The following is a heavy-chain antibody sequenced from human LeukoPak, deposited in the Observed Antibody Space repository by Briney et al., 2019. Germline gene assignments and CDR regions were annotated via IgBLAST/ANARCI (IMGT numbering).Heavy chain of an antibody. D-gene: IGHD3-22*01. V-gene: IGHV3-23*01. CDR1: GITLSNYG. CDR2: ISGSGGGT. Sequence: GSLRLSCVVSGITLSNYGMSWVRQAPGKGLEWVAGISGSGGGTKYADSVKGRFTISRDNRKNTLYLQMNSLRAEDTAVYFCAKRGVVIRVILVGFHKEAYYFDSWGQGALVTVSS. CDR3: AKRGVVIRVILVGFHKEAYYFDS. J-gene: IGHJ4*02.